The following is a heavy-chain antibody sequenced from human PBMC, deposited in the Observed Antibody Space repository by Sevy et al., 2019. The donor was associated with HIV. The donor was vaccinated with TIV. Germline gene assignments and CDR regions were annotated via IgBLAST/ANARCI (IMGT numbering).Heavy chain of an antibody. V-gene: IGHV3-7*03. Sequence: GGSLRLSCAASGFTFSSYWMSWVRQAPGKGLEWVANIKQDGSEKYYVDSVKGRFTISRDNAKNSRYLQMNSLRAEDTAVYYCARIDYGAARGAFDIWGQGTMVTVSS. J-gene: IGHJ3*02. D-gene: IGHD4-17*01. CDR3: ARIDYGAARGAFDI. CDR2: IKQDGSEK. CDR1: GFTFSSYW.